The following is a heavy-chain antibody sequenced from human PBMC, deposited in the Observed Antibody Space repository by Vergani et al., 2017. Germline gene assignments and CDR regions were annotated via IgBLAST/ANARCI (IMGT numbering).Heavy chain of an antibody. CDR1: GFTFSSYA. CDR3: SNDLDWGSVDYFDY. Sequence: EVQLLESGGGLVQPGGSLRLSCAASGFTFSSYAMSWVRQAPGKGLEWVSAISGSGGSTYYADSVKGRCTISRDNSKNTLYLQMNSLRAEDTAVDYCSNDLDWGSVDYFDYWGQGTLVTVSS. D-gene: IGHD3-9*01. CDR2: ISGSGGST. V-gene: IGHV3-23*01. J-gene: IGHJ4*02.